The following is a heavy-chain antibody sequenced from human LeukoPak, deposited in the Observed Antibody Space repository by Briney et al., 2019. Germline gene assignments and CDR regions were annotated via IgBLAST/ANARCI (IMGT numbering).Heavy chain of an antibody. CDR3: AGTYSLYDPFDI. V-gene: IGHV4-39*01. CDR2: IYYSGNT. J-gene: IGHJ3*02. CDR1: GVSISSSNSY. Sequence: SETLSLTCTVSGVSISSSNSYWGWIRQPPGKGLEWIGSIYYSGNTYYNASLKSQVSISIDTSENQFSLKLSSVTAADTAVYYCAGTYSLYDPFDIWGQGTMVTVSS. D-gene: IGHD6-13*01.